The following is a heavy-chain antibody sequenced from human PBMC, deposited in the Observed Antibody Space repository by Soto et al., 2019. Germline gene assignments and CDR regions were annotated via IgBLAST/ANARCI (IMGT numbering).Heavy chain of an antibody. D-gene: IGHD2-15*01. J-gene: IGHJ5*02. CDR1: GGSISSYY. CDR3: ARRVQCSGGSCYHNWFDP. CDR2: IYYSGST. V-gene: IGHV4-59*08. Sequence: SETLSLTCTVSGGSISSYYWSWIRQPPGKGLEWIGYIYYSGSTNYNPSLKSRVTISVDTSKNQFSLKLSSVTAADTAVYYCARRVQCSGGSCYHNWFDPWGQGTLVTVSS.